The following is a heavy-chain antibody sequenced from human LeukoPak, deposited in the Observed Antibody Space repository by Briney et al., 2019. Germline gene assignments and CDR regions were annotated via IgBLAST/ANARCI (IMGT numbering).Heavy chain of an antibody. Sequence: SETLSLTCAVYGGSFSGYYWGWIRQPPGKGLEWIGEINHSGSTNYNPSLKSRVTISVDTSKNQFSLKLSSVTAADTAVYYCARVLGSSSWYFRGSYYYYYMDVWGQGTTVTVSS. CDR1: GGSFSGYY. CDR3: ARVLGSSSWYFRGSYYYYYMDV. D-gene: IGHD6-13*01. V-gene: IGHV4-34*01. CDR2: INHSGST. J-gene: IGHJ6*03.